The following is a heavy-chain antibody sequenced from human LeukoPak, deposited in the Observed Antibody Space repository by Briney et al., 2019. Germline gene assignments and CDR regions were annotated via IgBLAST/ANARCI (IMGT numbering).Heavy chain of an antibody. CDR3: AIAHDIGYLPYDAFDI. CDR1: GFTFSDYY. Sequence: GGSLRLSCAASGFTFSDYYMSWIRQAPGKGLEWVSYISSSGSTIYYADSVKGRFTISRDNAKNSLYLQMNSLRAEDTAAYYCAIAHDIGYLPYDAFDIWGQGTMVTVSS. CDR2: ISSSGSTI. V-gene: IGHV3-11*01. J-gene: IGHJ3*02. D-gene: IGHD3-9*01.